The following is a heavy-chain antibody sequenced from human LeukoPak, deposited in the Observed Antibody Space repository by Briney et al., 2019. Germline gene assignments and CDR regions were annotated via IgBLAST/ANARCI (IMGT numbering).Heavy chain of an antibody. CDR1: GFTFSSYG. V-gene: IGHV3-30*18. J-gene: IGHJ4*02. CDR2: ISYDESNK. Sequence: PGGSLRLSCAASGFTFSSYGMHWVRQAPGKGLEWVAVISYDESNKYYAGSVKGRFTISRDNSKNTLYLQMNSLRAEDTAVYYCAKHYSSSWSPYFDYWGQGTLVTVSS. CDR3: AKHYSSSWSPYFDY. D-gene: IGHD6-13*01.